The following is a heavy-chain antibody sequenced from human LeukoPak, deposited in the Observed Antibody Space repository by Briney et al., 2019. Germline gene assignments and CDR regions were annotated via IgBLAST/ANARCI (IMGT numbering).Heavy chain of an antibody. V-gene: IGHV4-59*08. CDR1: GGSISPYH. CDR2: IYYNGNT. D-gene: IGHD5-12*01. Sequence: SETLSLTCTVSGGSISPYHWNWIRQPPGKGLEWIGYIYYNGNTKYDPSFESRVTISLDTSKSQFSLRLSSVTASDTAVYYCASRQFVHYDVGFDPWGQGTLVTVSS. CDR3: ASRQFVHYDVGFDP. J-gene: IGHJ5*02.